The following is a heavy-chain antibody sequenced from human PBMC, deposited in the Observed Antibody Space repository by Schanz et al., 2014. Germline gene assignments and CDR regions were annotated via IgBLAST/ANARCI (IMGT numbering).Heavy chain of an antibody. D-gene: IGHD3-10*01. CDR1: GGTFSSYT. CDR2: IIPVLNIA. V-gene: IGHV1-69*02. J-gene: IGHJ4*02. Sequence: QLQLVQSGAEVKKPGSSVKVSCKLSGGTFSSYTISWMRQAPGQGLEWMGKIIPVLNIATYAQRFQGRVSINADTSTNTAYMELSSLTSEDTAVHYCARSRGFYDYWGQGTLVTVSS. CDR3: ARSRGFYDY.